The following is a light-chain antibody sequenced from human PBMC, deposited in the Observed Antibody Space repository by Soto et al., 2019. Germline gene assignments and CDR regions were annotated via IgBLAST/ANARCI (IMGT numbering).Light chain of an antibody. CDR3: SSYAGSNKSV. V-gene: IGLV1-40*01. Sequence: QSVLTQPPSVSGAPGQRVTISCTGSSSNIGARYDVHWYQQLPGTAPKLLIYGNSNRPSGVPDRFSGSKSGTSASLAITGLQAEDEADYYCSSYAGSNKSVFGTGTQLTVL. CDR1: SSNIGARYD. J-gene: IGLJ7*01. CDR2: GNS.